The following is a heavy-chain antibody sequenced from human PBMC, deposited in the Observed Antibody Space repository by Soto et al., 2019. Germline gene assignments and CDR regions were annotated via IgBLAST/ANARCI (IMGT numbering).Heavy chain of an antibody. Sequence: GGSLRLSCAASGFTFSSYSMNWVRQAPVKGLEWVSSISSSSSYIYYADSVKGRFTISRDNAKNSLYLQMNSLRAEDTAVYYCARDFMTDWLLYSGVLDYWGQGTLVTVSS. D-gene: IGHD3-9*01. J-gene: IGHJ4*02. CDR1: GFTFSSYS. CDR2: ISSSSSYI. V-gene: IGHV3-21*01. CDR3: ARDFMTDWLLYSGVLDY.